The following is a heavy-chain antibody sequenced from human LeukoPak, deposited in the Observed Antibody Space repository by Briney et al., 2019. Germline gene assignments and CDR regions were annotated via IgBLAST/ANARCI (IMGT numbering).Heavy chain of an antibody. CDR1: GGTFSSYA. D-gene: IGHD3-22*01. Sequence: SVKVSCKASGGTFSSYAISWVRQAPGQGLEWMGGIIPIFGTANYAQKFQGRVTITTDESTSTAYMELSSLRSEDTAVYYCAVRGDSSGVIDIWGQGTVVTVSS. V-gene: IGHV1-69*05. CDR3: AVRGDSSGVIDI. J-gene: IGHJ3*02. CDR2: IIPIFGTA.